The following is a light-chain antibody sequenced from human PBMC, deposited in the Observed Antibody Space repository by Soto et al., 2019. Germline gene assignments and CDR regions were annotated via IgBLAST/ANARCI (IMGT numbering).Light chain of an antibody. CDR2: DVS. Sequence: QSALTQPASVSGSPGQSITISCTGTSSDVGGYNYVSWYQQHPGKAPKLMIYDVSNRPSGVSNRCSGSKSGNKASLTISGLQAEDEADYYCSSYTSSSTLPYVFGTGTKVTVL. CDR1: SSDVGGYNY. V-gene: IGLV2-14*01. J-gene: IGLJ1*01. CDR3: SSYTSSSTLPYV.